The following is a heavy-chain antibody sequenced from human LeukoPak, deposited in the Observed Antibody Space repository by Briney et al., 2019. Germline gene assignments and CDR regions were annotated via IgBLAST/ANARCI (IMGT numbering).Heavy chain of an antibody. V-gene: IGHV3-23*01. CDR3: AKEFSTPLGSDYYYYYMDA. CDR2: ISGSGGST. D-gene: IGHD2/OR15-2a*01. J-gene: IGHJ6*03. Sequence: GGSLRLSCAAPGFTFSSYAMSWVRQAPGKGLEWVSAISGSGGSTYYADSVKGRFTISRDNSKNTLYLQMNSLRAEDTAVYYCAKEFSTPLGSDYYYYYMDAWGKGTTVTVSS. CDR1: GFTFSSYA.